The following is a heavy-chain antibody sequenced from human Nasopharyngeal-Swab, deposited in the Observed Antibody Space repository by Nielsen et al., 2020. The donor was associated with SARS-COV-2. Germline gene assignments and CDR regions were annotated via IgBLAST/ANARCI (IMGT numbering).Heavy chain of an antibody. V-gene: IGHV4-61*01. CDR3: ARGRGYSYGYGAVPLYYYGMDV. D-gene: IGHD5-18*01. CDR2: IYYSGST. Sequence: SETLSLTCTVSGGSVSSGSYYWSWIRQPPGKGLEWIGYIYYSGSTNYNPSLKSRVTISVDTSKNQFSLKLSSVTAADTAVYYCARGRGYSYGYGAVPLYYYGMDVWGQGTTVTVSS. J-gene: IGHJ6*02. CDR1: GGSVSSGSYY.